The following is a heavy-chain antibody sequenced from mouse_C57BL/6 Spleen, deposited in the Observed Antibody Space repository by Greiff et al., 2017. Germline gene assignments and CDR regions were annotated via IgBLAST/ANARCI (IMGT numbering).Heavy chain of an antibody. CDR2: IDPENGAT. Sequence: VQLKQSGAELVRPGASVKLSCTASGFNIKDDYMHWVKQRPEQGLEWIGWIDPENGATEYASKFQGKATITADTSSNTAYLQLSSLTSEDTAVYYCTTGPRRFAYWGQGTLVTVSA. CDR3: TTGPRRFAY. CDR1: GFNIKDDY. V-gene: IGHV14-4*01. J-gene: IGHJ3*01.